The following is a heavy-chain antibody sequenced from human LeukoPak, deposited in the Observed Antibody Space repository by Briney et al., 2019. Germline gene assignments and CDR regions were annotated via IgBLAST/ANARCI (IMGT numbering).Heavy chain of an antibody. D-gene: IGHD3-9*01. Sequence: GGSLRLSCAASGFTFSDYYMSWIRQVPGKGLEWVSYITSSGDTIYYADSVKGRFTISRDIPENSVYLQMNSLRAEDTAVYYCAKGHRYFDWLSLYFDYWGQGTLVTVSS. CDR2: ITSSGDTI. CDR1: GFTFSDYY. CDR3: AKGHRYFDWLSLYFDY. V-gene: IGHV3-11*01. J-gene: IGHJ4*02.